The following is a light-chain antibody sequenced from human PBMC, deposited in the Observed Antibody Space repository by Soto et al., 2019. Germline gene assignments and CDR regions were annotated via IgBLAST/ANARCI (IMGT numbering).Light chain of an antibody. CDR3: AAWDDSLNGLLV. CDR2: SNN. CDR1: SSNIGSNT. J-gene: IGLJ1*01. V-gene: IGLV1-44*01. Sequence: QFVLTQPPSACGTPGQRVTISCSGSSSNIGSNTVNWYQQLPGTAPKLLIYSNNQRPSGVLDRFSGSKSGTSASLAISGLQSEDEADYYCAAWDDSLNGLLVFGTGTKLTVL.